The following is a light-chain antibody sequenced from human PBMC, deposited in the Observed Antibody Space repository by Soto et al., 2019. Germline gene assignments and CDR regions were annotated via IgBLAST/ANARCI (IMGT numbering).Light chain of an antibody. J-gene: IGKJ4*01. CDR1: QSINNW. CDR3: QKYKSFSLT. Sequence: DLQMTQSPSTLSASLGERVTITCRASQSINNWLAWYQQKPGKAPKLLIYKKSDLESGVPSRLSGSGSGTELYLTISRLQPDDFATYYCQKYKSFSLTCGGGTKVDIK. CDR2: KKS. V-gene: IGKV1-5*03.